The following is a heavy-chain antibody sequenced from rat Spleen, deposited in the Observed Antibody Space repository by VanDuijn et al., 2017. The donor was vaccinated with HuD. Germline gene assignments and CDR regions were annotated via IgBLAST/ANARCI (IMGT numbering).Heavy chain of an antibody. V-gene: IGHV5-29*01. CDR1: GFTFSNYG. J-gene: IGHJ2*01. CDR2: ISYDGIST. CDR3: AGGYTDY. D-gene: IGHD1-11*01. Sequence: EVQLVESGGGLVQPGRSLKLSCAASGFTFSNYGMAWVRQAPTKGLVWVATISYDGISTYYRDSLKGRFTISRDNAKSTLYQQMDSLRSEDTATYYCAGGYTDYWGQGVMVTVSS.